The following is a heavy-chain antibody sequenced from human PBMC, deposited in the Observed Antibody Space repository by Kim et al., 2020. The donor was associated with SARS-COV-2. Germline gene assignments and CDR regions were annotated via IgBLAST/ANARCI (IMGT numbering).Heavy chain of an antibody. CDR1: GFIFSDYT. D-gene: IGHD3-10*01. CDR3: VRLVGRRSGLDY. J-gene: IGHJ4*02. CDR2: ITMSATHT. Sequence: GGSLRLSCVASGFIFSDYTMNWVRQAPGKGLEWVSAITMSATHTYYADSVKGRFTISRDNADNSLYLQMDSLRAEDTAVYYCVRLVGRRSGLDYWGQGTLVTVSS. V-gene: IGHV3-21*01.